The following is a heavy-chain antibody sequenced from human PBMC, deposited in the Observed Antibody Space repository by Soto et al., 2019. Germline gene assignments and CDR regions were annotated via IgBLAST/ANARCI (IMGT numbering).Heavy chain of an antibody. CDR2: ISSSSSYI. V-gene: IGHV3-21*01. CDR3: ARDPLVVVQADVGPIPRPPRTRGDAFDI. CDR1: GFTFSSYS. Sequence: EVQLVESGGGLVKPGGSLRLSCAASGFTFSSYSMNWVRQAPGKGLEWVSSISSSSSYIYYADSVKGRFTISRDNAKNSLYLQMNSLRAEDTAVYYCARDPLVVVQADVGPIPRPPRTRGDAFDIWGQGTMVTVSS. J-gene: IGHJ3*02. D-gene: IGHD2-2*01.